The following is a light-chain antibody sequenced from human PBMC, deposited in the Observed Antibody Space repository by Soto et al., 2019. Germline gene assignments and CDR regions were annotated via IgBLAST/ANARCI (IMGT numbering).Light chain of an antibody. V-gene: IGKV4-1*01. CDR2: WAS. Sequence: DIVMTQSPDSLAVSLGERATINCKSSQSVLYSSNNKNYLAWYQQRPGQPPKLLIYWASTRESGVPDRFSGSGSGTDFTLTITSLQAEDVAVYYSQQYESTPPTFCQGTKLEI. CDR3: QQYESTPPT. J-gene: IGKJ2*01. CDR1: QSVLYSSNNKNY.